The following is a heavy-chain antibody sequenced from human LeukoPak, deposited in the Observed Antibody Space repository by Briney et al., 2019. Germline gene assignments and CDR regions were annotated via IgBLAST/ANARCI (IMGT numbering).Heavy chain of an antibody. CDR2: IYYSGST. CDR1: GGSISTYY. D-gene: IGHD2-15*01. CDR3: ARVVSATWGYFDS. Sequence: SETLSLTCTVSGGSISTYYWSWIRQPPGKGLEWIGYIYYSGSTNYNPSLKSRVSISVDTSKNQFSLKLRFVTAADTAVYYCARVVSATWGYFDSWGQGTTATVSS. V-gene: IGHV4-59*01. J-gene: IGHJ4*03.